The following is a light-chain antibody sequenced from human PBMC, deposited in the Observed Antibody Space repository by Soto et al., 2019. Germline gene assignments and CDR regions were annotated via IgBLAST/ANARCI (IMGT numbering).Light chain of an antibody. V-gene: IGKV2-28*01. CDR2: LGS. CDR1: RRLLHSNGYNY. J-gene: IGKJ4*01. CDR3: MQALQSPVT. Sequence: DIVMTQSPLSLPVTPGEPASISCRSSRRLLHSNGYNYLDWYLQKPGQSPQLLIYLGSNRASGVPDRFSGSGSGTDFTLKISRVEAEDVGVYYCMQALQSPVTFGGGTKVESK.